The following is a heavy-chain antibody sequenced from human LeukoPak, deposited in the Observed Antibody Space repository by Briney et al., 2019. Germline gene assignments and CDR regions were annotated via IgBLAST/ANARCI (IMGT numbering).Heavy chain of an antibody. Sequence: GGSLRLSCAASGFILSNYDMHWVRQITGKGLEWVSSIGTLDDTYYPASVKGRFTISKENATNSLYLQMTSLRAGGTAVYYCTRGLDGNYTRGAFDIWGQGTMVTVSS. V-gene: IGHV3-13*01. CDR3: TRGLDGNYTRGAFDI. J-gene: IGHJ3*02. CDR1: GFILSNYD. D-gene: IGHD1-7*01. CDR2: IGTLDDT.